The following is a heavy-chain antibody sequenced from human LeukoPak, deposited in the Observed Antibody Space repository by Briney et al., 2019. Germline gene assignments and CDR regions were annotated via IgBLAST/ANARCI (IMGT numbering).Heavy chain of an antibody. CDR2: IWYDGSNK. Sequence: GGSLRLSCAASGFTFSSYGMHWVRQAPGKGLEWVAVIWYDGSNKYYADSVKGRFTTSRDNSKNTLYLQMNSLRAEDTAVYYCAKAVANHHFDYWGQGTLVTVSS. J-gene: IGHJ4*02. D-gene: IGHD5-12*01. CDR1: GFTFSSYG. CDR3: AKAVANHHFDY. V-gene: IGHV3-33*06.